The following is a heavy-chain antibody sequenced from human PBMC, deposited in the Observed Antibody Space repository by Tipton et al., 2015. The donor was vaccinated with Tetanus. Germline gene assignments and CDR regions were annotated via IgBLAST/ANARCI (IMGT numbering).Heavy chain of an antibody. J-gene: IGHJ4*02. D-gene: IGHD3-9*01. CDR2: IYYSGST. CDR1: GDSIRSEDYY. V-gene: IGHV4-30-4*01. CDR3: ARSYYDLLTGNYIPYYFDY. Sequence: TLSLTCSVSGDSIRSEDYYWGWIRQSPGKGLEWLGYIYYSGSTYNNPSLKSRVSISLDASKNQFSLSLNSVTAADTAVYYCARSYYDLLTGNYIPYYFDYWGRGSLVTVSS.